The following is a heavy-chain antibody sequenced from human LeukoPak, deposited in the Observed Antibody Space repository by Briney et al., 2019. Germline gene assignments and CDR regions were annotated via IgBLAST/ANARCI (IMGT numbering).Heavy chain of an antibody. CDR3: ARDRSSSSWFFDY. CDR1: GFTFSSYG. V-gene: IGHV3-30*03. Sequence: GGSLRLSCAASGFTFSSYGMHWVRQAPGKGLEWVALISYDGSYKYYADSVKGRFTISRDNSKNTLYLQMNSLRAEDTAVYYCARDRSSSSWFFDYWGQGTLVTVSS. CDR2: ISYDGSYK. J-gene: IGHJ4*02. D-gene: IGHD6-13*01.